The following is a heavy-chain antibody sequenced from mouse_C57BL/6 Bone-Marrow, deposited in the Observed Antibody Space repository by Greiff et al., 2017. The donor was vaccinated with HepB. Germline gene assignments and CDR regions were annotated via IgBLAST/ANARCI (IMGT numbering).Heavy chain of an antibody. CDR2: IDPSDSET. CDR3: ARSIFITTVVATYYYAMDY. CDR1: GYTFTSYW. V-gene: IGHV1-52*01. J-gene: IGHJ4*01. Sequence: QVQLQQPGAELVRPGSSVKLSCKASGYTFTSYWMHWVKQRPIQGLEWIGNIDPSDSETHYNQKFKDKATLTVDKSSSTAYMQLSSLTSEDSAVYYCARSIFITTVVATYYYAMDYWGQGTSVTVSS. D-gene: IGHD1-1*01.